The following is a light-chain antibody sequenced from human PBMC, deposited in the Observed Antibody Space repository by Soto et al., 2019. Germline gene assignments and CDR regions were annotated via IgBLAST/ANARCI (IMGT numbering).Light chain of an antibody. CDR1: QSVSSY. V-gene: IGKV3-11*01. CDR3: QKRSNWPSIT. J-gene: IGKJ5*01. CDR2: DAS. Sequence: EIVLTQSPATLSLSPGERATLSCRASQSVSSYLAWYQQKPGQAPRLLIYDASNRATGIPARFSGSGSGTDFPPPISSLEPEYFAFYYCQKRSNWPSITFCQGTRLEIK.